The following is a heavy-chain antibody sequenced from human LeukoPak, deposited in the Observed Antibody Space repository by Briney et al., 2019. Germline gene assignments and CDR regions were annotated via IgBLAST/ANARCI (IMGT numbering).Heavy chain of an antibody. CDR2: IKQDGSEK. CDR1: GFTFSSYW. D-gene: IGHD6-19*01. V-gene: IGHV3-7*01. Sequence: GGSLRLSCVASGFTFSSYWMSWVRQAPGKGLEWVANIKQDGSEKYYVDSVKGRFTISRDNAKNSLYLQMNSLRAEDTAVYYCARDPLYSSGWYPSDYWGQGTLVTVSS. J-gene: IGHJ4*02. CDR3: ARDPLYSSGWYPSDY.